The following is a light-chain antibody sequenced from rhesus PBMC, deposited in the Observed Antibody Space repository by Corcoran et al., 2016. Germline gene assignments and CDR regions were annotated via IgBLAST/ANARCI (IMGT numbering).Light chain of an antibody. Sequence: DIQMTQSPSSLSATVGDRVTITCRASENVNNHLNWYQQKPGKAPKLLIYKASPLQSGGPSRFSGSGSGTDFTCTISSLQPEDVATYYCQHGYGTPRTFGQGTKVEIK. CDR2: KAS. CDR1: ENVNNH. V-gene: IGKV1-74*01. J-gene: IGKJ1*01. CDR3: QHGYGTPRT.